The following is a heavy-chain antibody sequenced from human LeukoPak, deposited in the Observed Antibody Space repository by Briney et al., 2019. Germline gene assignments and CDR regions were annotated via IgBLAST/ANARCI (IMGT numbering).Heavy chain of an antibody. CDR2: IIPIFGTA. V-gene: IGHV1-69*01. Sequence: EASVKVSCKASGGTFSSYAISWVRQAPGQGLEWMGGIIPIFGTANYAQKFQGRVTITADESTSTAYMELSSLRSEDTAVYYCARGILTGYNTFDYWGQGALVTVSS. CDR3: ARGILTGYNTFDY. D-gene: IGHD3-9*01. CDR1: GGTFSSYA. J-gene: IGHJ4*02.